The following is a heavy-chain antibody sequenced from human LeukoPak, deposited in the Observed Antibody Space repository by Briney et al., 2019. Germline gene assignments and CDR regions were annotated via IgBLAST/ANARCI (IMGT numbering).Heavy chain of an antibody. V-gene: IGHV4-30-4*08. Sequence: SETLSLTCTVSGGSISSGDYYWSWIRQPPGKGLEWIGYIYYSRSTYYNPSLKSRVTISVDTSKNQFSLKLSSVTAADTAVYYCARSGSYYYDAFDIWGQGTMVTVSS. CDR2: IYYSRST. CDR1: GGSISSGDYY. D-gene: IGHD1-26*01. J-gene: IGHJ3*02. CDR3: ARSGSYYYDAFDI.